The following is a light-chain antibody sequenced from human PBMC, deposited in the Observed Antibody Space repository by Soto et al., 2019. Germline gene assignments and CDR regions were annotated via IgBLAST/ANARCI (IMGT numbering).Light chain of an antibody. CDR1: QGVGTY. CDR3: MQHKTFLN. J-gene: IGKJ4*01. Sequence: DIQMTQSPSFLSASVVDRVTITFRASQGVGTYLAWFQQKPGKVPKRLIFAATSLQGGVPTRFRGSGSGTEFTLTIGSLQPEDFATYYCMQHKTFLNFGGGTKVDIK. CDR2: AAT. V-gene: IGKV1-17*03.